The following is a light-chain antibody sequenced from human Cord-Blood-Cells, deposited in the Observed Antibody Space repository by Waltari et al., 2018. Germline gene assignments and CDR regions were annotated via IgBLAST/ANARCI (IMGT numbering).Light chain of an antibody. CDR3: QSYDGSLSGWV. CDR2: GNS. J-gene: IGLJ3*02. CDR1: SSNIGAGYD. V-gene: IGLV1-40*01. Sequence: QSVLTQPPSVSGAPGQRVTISCTGSSSNIGAGYDVHWYQQLPGTAPKLLIYGNSNRPSGVPDRCSGAKSGTSASLAITGLQAEDEADYYCQSYDGSLSGWVFGGGTKLTVL.